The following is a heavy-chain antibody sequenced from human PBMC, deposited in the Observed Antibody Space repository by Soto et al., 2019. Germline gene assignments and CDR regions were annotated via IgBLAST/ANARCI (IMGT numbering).Heavy chain of an antibody. Sequence: GPSLRVSCAASRFTVTSNSMSWVRQAPGKGLEWVSVIYTDGSTYHADSVEGRFTISRDNSKNTLYLQMNSLRAEDTAVYYCARTGRDGYNYVDYWRQGTLVTVSS. D-gene: IGHD5-12*01. CDR1: RFTVTSNS. J-gene: IGHJ4*02. CDR2: IYTDGST. V-gene: IGHV3-53*01. CDR3: ARTGRDGYNYVDY.